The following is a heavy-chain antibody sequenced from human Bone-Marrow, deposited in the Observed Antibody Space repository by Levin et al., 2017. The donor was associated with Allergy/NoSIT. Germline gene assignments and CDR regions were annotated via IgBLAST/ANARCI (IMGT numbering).Heavy chain of an antibody. V-gene: IGHV1-2*02. CDR1: GYTFNGDY. CDR3: ARVNALSAAAGGGTFDY. Sequence: KISCKASGYTFNGDYMHWVRQAPGQGLEWMGRINPNSGGTNYAQKFQGRVTMTRDTSISTADMELSRLRSDDTAVYYCARVNALSAAAGGGTFDYWGQGTLVTVSS. D-gene: IGHD6-13*01. CDR2: INPNSGGT. J-gene: IGHJ4*02.